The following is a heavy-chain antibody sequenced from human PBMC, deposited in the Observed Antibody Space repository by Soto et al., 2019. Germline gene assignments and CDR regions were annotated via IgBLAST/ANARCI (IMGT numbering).Heavy chain of an antibody. D-gene: IGHD2-2*01. J-gene: IGHJ1*01. V-gene: IGHV4-34*01. CDR2: INHSGST. Sequence: PSETLSLTCAVYGGSFSGYYWSWIRQPPGKGLEWIGEINHSGSTNYNPSLKSRVTISVGTSKNQFSLKLSSVTAADTAVYYCARRGFRLGYCSSTSCPPMGYFQHWGQGTLVTVS. CDR1: GGSFSGYY. CDR3: ARRGFRLGYCSSTSCPPMGYFQH.